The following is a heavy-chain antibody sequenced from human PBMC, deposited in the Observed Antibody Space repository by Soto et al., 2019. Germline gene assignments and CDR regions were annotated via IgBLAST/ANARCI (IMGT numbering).Heavy chain of an antibody. V-gene: IGHV4-59*02. J-gene: IGHJ4*02. CDR2: MYPGGRT. CDR1: GASVTNYF. Sequence: SETMSLTCTVSGASVTNYFWGWMRQLPGKVLEWIGQMYPGGRTTYSTSLKTGVTMSLDSSQNQFSLNLSSVTAADTAGYFCARDPGYCTNGVCPIFDLWGQGVLVS. CDR3: ARDPGYCTNGVCPIFDL. D-gene: IGHD2-8*01.